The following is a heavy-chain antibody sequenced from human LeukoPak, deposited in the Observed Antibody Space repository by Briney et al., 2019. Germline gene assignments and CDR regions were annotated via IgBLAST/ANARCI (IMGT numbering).Heavy chain of an antibody. J-gene: IGHJ3*02. CDR1: GLTVSSNY. V-gene: IGHV3-53*01. Sequence: GGSLRLSCAASGLTVSSNYASWVRQAPGKGLEWGSIIYSAGHTFYPDSVKGRFTISRDNSRNTVFLQMNSLRVEDTAVYYCARLKLRAAFDIWGQGTMVTVSS. CDR2: IYSAGHT. CDR3: ARLKLRAAFDI.